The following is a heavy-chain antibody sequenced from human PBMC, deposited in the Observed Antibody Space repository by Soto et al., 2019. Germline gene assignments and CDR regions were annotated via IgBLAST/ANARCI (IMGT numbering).Heavy chain of an antibody. V-gene: IGHV1-18*04. Sequence: QVQLVQSGAEVKKPGASVKVSCKASGYTFTSYGISWVRQAPGQGLEWMGWISAYNGNTNYAQKLHGRVTMTTDTSTGTAYMELRRLRSDHTAVYYCARGIVATSAIRDNWFDPWGQGTLVTVSS. D-gene: IGHD5-12*01. J-gene: IGHJ5*02. CDR3: ARGIVATSAIRDNWFDP. CDR2: ISAYNGNT. CDR1: GYTFTSYG.